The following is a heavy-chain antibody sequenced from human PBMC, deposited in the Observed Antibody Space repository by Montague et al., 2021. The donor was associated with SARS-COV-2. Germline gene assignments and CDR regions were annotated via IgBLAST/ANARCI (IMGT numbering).Heavy chain of an antibody. D-gene: IGHD3-10*01. J-gene: IGHJ6*03. V-gene: IGHV4-34*01. CDR1: GSSFSGYY. CDR3: ARLRDGVVPSPILGVGPYYSYYYMDV. CDR2: INHGGST. Sequence: SETLSLTCAVHGSSFSGYYWNWIRQSPGRGLEWIGEINHGGSTKYSPSLKSRLTISPDTSKNQFSLKLTSVAAADTAVYYCARLRDGVVPSPILGVGPYYSYYYMDVWGRGTTVTVSS.